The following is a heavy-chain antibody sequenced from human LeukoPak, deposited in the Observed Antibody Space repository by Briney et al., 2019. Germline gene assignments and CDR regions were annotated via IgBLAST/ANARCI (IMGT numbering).Heavy chain of an antibody. CDR2: ISYDGSNK. J-gene: IGHJ4*02. V-gene: IGHV3-30*18. Sequence: GRSLRLSCAASGFTFSSYGMHWVRQAPGKGLEWVAVISYDGSNKYYADSVKGRFTISRDSSKNTLYLQMNSLRAEDTAVYYCAKDARWELPHFDYWGQGTLVTVSS. CDR3: AKDARWELPHFDY. D-gene: IGHD1-26*01. CDR1: GFTFSSYG.